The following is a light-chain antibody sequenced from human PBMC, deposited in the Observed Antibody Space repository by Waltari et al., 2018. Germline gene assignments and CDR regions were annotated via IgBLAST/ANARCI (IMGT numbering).Light chain of an antibody. CDR1: DSVLYRGNNYNY. V-gene: IGKV4-1*01. CDR2: WAS. CDR3: QQALVTPPT. Sequence: IVLTQSPDYLTVSLGERATITCKSRDSVLYRGNNYNYLDWYQKRAGQLPKVLFYWASTWEPGVPDRFRASLSATDFTLTINSLQAADVAVYSGQQALVTPPTFGGGTTVGI. J-gene: IGKJ4*01.